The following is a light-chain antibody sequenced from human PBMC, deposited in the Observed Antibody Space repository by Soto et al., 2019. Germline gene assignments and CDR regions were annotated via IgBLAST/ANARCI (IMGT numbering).Light chain of an antibody. Sequence: QSVLTQPPSASGTPGQRVTISCSGSSSNIGSNYVYWYQQLPGTAPKLLIYRNNQRPSGVPDRFSGSKSGTSASLAISGLRSEDDADYYCAAWDVSLSGYNHLLGTATKFTVL. CDR2: RNN. V-gene: IGLV1-47*01. CDR1: SSNIGSNY. CDR3: AAWDVSLSGYNHL. J-gene: IGLJ1*01.